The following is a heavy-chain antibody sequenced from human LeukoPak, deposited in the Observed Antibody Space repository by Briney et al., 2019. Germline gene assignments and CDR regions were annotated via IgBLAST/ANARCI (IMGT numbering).Heavy chain of an antibody. CDR2: MNPNSGNT. J-gene: IGHJ6*02. Sequence: ASVKVSCKASGYTFTSYDINWVRQATGQGLEWMGWMNPNSGNTGYAQKFQGRVTMTRNTSISTAYMELSSLRSEDTAVYYCASGGDVLWFGDSGDYYGMDVWGQGTTVTVSS. CDR1: GYTFTSYD. D-gene: IGHD3-10*01. CDR3: ASGGDVLWFGDSGDYYGMDV. V-gene: IGHV1-8*01.